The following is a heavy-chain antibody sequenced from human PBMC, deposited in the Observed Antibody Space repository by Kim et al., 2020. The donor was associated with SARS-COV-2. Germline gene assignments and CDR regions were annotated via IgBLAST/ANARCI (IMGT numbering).Heavy chain of an antibody. V-gene: IGHV3-21*01. CDR3: ARDSIVVVTAANDAFDI. CDR1: GFTFSSYS. Sequence: GGSLRLSCAASGFTFSSYSMNWVRQAPGKGLEWVSSISSSSSYIYYADSVKGRFTISRDNAKNSLYLQMNSLRAEDTAVYYCARDSIVVVTAANDAFDIWGQGTMVTVSS. J-gene: IGHJ3*02. D-gene: IGHD2-21*02. CDR2: ISSSSSYI.